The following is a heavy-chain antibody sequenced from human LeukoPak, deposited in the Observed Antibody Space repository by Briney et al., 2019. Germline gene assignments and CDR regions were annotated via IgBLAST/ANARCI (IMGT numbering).Heavy chain of an antibody. CDR2: IKQDGSEK. V-gene: IGHV3-7*01. CDR3: ARVFVDYEFDY. D-gene: IGHD3-22*01. Sequence: GGSLRLSCAASGFTFSTYGMQWVRQAPGKGLEWVANIKQDGSEKYYVDSVKGRFTISRDNAKNSLYLQMNSLRAEDTAVYYCARVFVDYEFDYWGQGTLVTVSS. CDR1: GFTFSTYG. J-gene: IGHJ4*02.